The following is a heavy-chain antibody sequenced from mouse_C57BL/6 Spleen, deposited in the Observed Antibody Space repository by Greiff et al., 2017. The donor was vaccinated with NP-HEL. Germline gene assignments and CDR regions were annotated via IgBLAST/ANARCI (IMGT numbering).Heavy chain of an antibody. CDR3: ARYDYGSWFAY. D-gene: IGHD2-4*01. Sequence: QVHVKQSGAELVRPGTSVKMSCKASGYTFTNYWIGWAKQRPGHGLEWIGDIYPGGGYTNYNEKFKGKATLTADKSSSTAYMQFSSLTSEDSAIYYCARYDYGSWFAYWGQGTLVTVSA. V-gene: IGHV1-63*01. CDR1: GYTFTNYW. J-gene: IGHJ3*01. CDR2: IYPGGGYT.